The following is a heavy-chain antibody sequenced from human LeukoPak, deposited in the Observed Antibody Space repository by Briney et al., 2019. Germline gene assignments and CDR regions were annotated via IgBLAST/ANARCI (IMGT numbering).Heavy chain of an antibody. CDR2: IYYSGST. CDR3: ARHDYGDYEANWFDP. V-gene: IGHV4-39*01. CDR1: GGSISSSSYY. Sequence: PSETLSLTCTVSGGSISSSSYYWGWIRQPRGKGLEWIGSIYYSGSTYFHPSLRSRLTISVDTSKNQFSLRLNSVTAADTAVYHCARHDYGDYEANWFDPWGQGSLVTVSS. J-gene: IGHJ5*02. D-gene: IGHD4-17*01.